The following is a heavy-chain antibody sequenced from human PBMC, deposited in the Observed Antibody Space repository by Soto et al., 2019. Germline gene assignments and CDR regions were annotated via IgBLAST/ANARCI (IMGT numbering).Heavy chain of an antibody. D-gene: IGHD4-4*01. V-gene: IGHV1-69*06. CDR1: GGTFSSYA. CDR2: IIPIFGTA. Sequence: GASVKVSCKASGGTFSSYAISWVRQAPGQGLEWMGGIIPIFGTANYAQKFQGRVTITADKSTSTAYMELSSLRSEDTAVYYCARSSRVHTVTTSDAYYYYGMDVWGQGTTVTVSS. CDR3: ARSSRVHTVTTSDAYYYYGMDV. J-gene: IGHJ6*02.